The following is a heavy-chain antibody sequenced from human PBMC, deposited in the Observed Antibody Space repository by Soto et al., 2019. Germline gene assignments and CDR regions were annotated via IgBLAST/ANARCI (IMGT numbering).Heavy chain of an antibody. CDR3: SSRDYGDRTTDY. D-gene: IGHD4-17*01. CDR2: ISYDGSNK. J-gene: IGHJ4*02. CDR1: GFTFSSYA. Sequence: QGQLVESGGGVVQPGRSLRLSCAASGFTFSSYAMHWVRQAPGKGLEWVAVISYDGSNKYYADSVKGRFTISRDNSKNTLYLQMNSLRAEDTAVYYCSSRDYGDRTTDYWGQGTLVTVSS. V-gene: IGHV3-30*01.